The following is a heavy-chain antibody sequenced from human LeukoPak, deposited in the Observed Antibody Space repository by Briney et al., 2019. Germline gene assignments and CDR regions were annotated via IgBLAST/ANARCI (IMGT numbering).Heavy chain of an antibody. Sequence: PGGSLRLSCAASGFTFDDYCMSWVRPAPGKGRGWVSGINCYGGSTGYADSMKGRFTISRDNAKHSLYLEINSLTDEEPAFHHCASVKGIAVAGTLITGYYYYYMDVWGKGTTVTVSS. V-gene: IGHV3-20*01. J-gene: IGHJ6*03. CDR2: INCYGGST. D-gene: IGHD6-19*01. CDR1: GFTFDDYC. CDR3: ASVKGIAVAGTLITGYYYYYMDV.